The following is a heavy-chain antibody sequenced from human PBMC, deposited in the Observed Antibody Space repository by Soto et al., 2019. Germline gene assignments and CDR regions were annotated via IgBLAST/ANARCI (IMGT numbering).Heavy chain of an antibody. CDR2: INPSSGGT. V-gene: IGHV1-2*02. CDR3: ARGRYSSGWGYYYYYGMDV. Sequence: ASVKVSCKASGYPFTGPYIYWVRQAPGQGLEWMGWINPSSGGTEFAEKFQGRVTVTRDTSIRTVFLELNSLTSDDTGVYFCARGRYSSGWGYYYYYGMDVWGQGTTVTVSS. D-gene: IGHD6-19*01. CDR1: GYPFTGPY. J-gene: IGHJ6*02.